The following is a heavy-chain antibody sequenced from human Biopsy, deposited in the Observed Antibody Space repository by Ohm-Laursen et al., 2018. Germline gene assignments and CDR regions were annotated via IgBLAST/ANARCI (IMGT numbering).Heavy chain of an antibody. D-gene: IGHD1-26*01. CDR2: ISYNGST. J-gene: IGHJ2*01. Sequence: TLSLTCSVSGASVKTSGSFWAWIRQRPGKGLEWIGYISYNGSTHYNPSLTSRLAISFDTSNNRISLQLRSVSVAGTAVYYCVRERKAGSGEAWYFDLWGRGSPVTVPS. CDR3: VRERKAGSGEAWYFDL. V-gene: IGHV4-31*03. CDR1: GASVKTSGSF.